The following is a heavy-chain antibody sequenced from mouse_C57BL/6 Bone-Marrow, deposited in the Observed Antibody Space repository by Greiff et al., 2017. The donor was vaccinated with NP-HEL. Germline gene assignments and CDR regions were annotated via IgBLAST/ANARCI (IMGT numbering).Heavy chain of an antibody. CDR2: IYPRSGNT. D-gene: IGHD1-1*02. CDR3: SSYGYYAMDY. CDR1: GYTFTSYW. J-gene: IGHJ4*01. Sequence: QVQLKQSGAELARPGASVKLSCKASGYTFTSYWMSWVKQRTGQGLEWIGEIYPRSGNTNYNQKFKGKATLTADKSSSTAYMELRSLTSEDSTVYFYSSYGYYAMDYWGQGTSVTVSS. V-gene: IGHV1-81*01.